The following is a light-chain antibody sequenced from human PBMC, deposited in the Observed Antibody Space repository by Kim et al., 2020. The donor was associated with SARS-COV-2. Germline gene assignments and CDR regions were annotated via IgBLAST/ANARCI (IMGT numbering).Light chain of an antibody. CDR1: QSVSSN. J-gene: IGKJ2*01. Sequence: EIVMTQSPATLSVCPGERATLSCRASQSVSSNLAWYQQKPGQAPRLLIYGASTRATGIPARFSGSGSGTEFTLTISSLQSEDFAVYYCQQYNNWPRTFGQGTKLEI. CDR2: GAS. CDR3: QQYNNWPRT. V-gene: IGKV3-15*01.